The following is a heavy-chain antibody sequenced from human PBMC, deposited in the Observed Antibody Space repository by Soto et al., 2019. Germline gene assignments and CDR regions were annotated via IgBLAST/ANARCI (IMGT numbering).Heavy chain of an antibody. CDR3: ARHGFGSLHGLVDV. CDR1: GGSITNYY. D-gene: IGHD3-10*01. Sequence: QVQLQESGPGLVKPSETLSLTCTVSGGSITNYYCSWFRQPPGKGLEWIDYIQYNGYSAYNLSLKRRVTMAMDTSKTQFSLMLESVTATAAAVYYCARHGFGSLHGLVDVWGQGTTVIVSS. CDR2: IQYNGYS. J-gene: IGHJ6*02. V-gene: IGHV4-59*08.